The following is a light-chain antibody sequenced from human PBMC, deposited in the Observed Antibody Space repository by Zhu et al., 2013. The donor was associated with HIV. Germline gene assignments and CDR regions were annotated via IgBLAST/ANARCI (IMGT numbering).Light chain of an antibody. CDR1: QSVSTW. J-gene: IGKJ3*01. CDR2: AAS. V-gene: IGKV1-9*01. Sequence: QLTQSPSSLSAFVGDRITISCRASQSVSTWVAWYQHKPGKAPQLLFYAASTHHSGVPSRFSARGSGTEFTLTITSLQPQDFATYYCHHVNDNPAFGPGTKVDVK. CDR3: HHVNDNPA.